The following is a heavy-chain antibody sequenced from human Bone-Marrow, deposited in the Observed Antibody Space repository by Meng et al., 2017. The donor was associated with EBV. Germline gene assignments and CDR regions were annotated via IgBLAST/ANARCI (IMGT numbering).Heavy chain of an antibody. CDR1: RITFSCNG. J-gene: IGHJ5*02. CDR3: AQMGENRLLLSWFDP. Sequence: DVWQGVSEGGLRQSVRSLRFSCAVSRITFSCNGISWVRQGPGRGLEWVSGISGGGGSTLYADSVKGRFTISRDNSKNTLYLQMTSLRVEDTALYYCAQMGENRLLLSWFDPWGQGTLVTVSS. D-gene: IGHD3-16*01. CDR2: ISGGGGST. V-gene: IGHV3-23*04.